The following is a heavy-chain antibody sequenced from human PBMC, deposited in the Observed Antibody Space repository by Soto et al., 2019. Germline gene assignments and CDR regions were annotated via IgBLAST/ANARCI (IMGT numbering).Heavy chain of an antibody. V-gene: IGHV4-59*01. CDR3: ARAYCSSTSCYWGYYFDY. CDR2: IYYSGST. J-gene: IGHJ4*02. D-gene: IGHD2-2*01. CDR1: GGSISSYY. Sequence: SETLSLTCTVSGGSISSYYWSWIRQPPGKGLKWIRYIYYSGSTNYNPSLKSRVTISVDTSKNQFSLKLSSVTAADTAVYYCARAYCSSTSCYWGYYFDYWGQGTLVTVSS.